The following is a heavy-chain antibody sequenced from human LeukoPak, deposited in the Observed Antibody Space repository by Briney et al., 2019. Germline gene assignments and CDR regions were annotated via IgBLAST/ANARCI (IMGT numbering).Heavy chain of an antibody. CDR2: ISGSGGST. Sequence: GGSLRLSCAASGFTLSSYAMSWVRQAPGKGLEWVSAISGSGGSTYYADSVKGRFTISRDNSKNTLYLQMNSLRAEDTAVYYCAKEEEVLLWFGELLSIDYWGQGTLVTVSS. CDR3: AKEEEVLLWFGELLSIDY. D-gene: IGHD3-10*01. J-gene: IGHJ4*02. V-gene: IGHV3-23*01. CDR1: GFTLSSYA.